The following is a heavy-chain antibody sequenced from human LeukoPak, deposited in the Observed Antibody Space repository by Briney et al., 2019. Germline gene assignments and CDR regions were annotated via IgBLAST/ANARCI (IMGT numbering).Heavy chain of an antibody. J-gene: IGHJ3*02. Sequence: GGSLRLSCTASGFTSDDFGMNWVRQTPGKGLEWVAGISWNGGNSGYADSVRGRFTISRDNAKNSLYLQMNSLRVEDTALYHCARGLTSSWYDDAFDMWGQGTMVAVSS. CDR1: GFTSDDFG. V-gene: IGHV3-20*01. CDR3: ARGLTSSWYDDAFDM. CDR2: ISWNGGNS. D-gene: IGHD6-13*01.